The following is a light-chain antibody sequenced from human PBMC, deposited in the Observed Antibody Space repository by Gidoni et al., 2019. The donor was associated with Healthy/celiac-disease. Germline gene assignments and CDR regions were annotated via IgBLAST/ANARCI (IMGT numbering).Light chain of an antibody. CDR1: QSISSY. CDR3: QQSYSTPGT. V-gene: IGKV1-39*01. CDR2: AAS. Sequence: DIQLTQSPSSLSASVGERVTITCRASQSISSYVNWYQQKPGKAPKLLIYAASSFQSGVPSRISGSGSGTDFTLTISRLQPEDFATYYCQQSYSTPGTVGQGTKLEIK. J-gene: IGKJ2*02.